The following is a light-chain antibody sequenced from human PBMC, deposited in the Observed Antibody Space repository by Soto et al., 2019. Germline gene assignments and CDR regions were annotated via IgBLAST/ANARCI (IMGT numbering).Light chain of an antibody. CDR2: DAS. J-gene: IGKJ4*01. CDR1: QSVGSN. V-gene: IGKV3-15*01. CDR3: QQYDNWPLT. Sequence: EIVMTRSPATLSVSPGERVTLSCRASQSVGSNLAWYQQKPGLAPRVLIYDASTRATVIPARFSGSGSGTEFTLTISSLQSEDFAVYYCQQYDNWPLTFGGGTKVEIK.